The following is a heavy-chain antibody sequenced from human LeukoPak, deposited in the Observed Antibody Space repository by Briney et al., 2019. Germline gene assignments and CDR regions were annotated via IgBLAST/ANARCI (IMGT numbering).Heavy chain of an antibody. CDR1: GGSISSGGYY. J-gene: IGHJ4*02. D-gene: IGHD5-18*01. CDR2: IHHSGST. V-gene: IGHV4-30-2*01. Sequence: SETLSLTCTVSGGSISSGGYYWSWIRQPPGKGLEWIGYIHHSGSTYYNPSLKSRVTISVDRSKNQFSLKLSSVTAADTAVYYCARGGYSYGYTNYWGQGTLVTVSS. CDR3: ARGGYSYGYTNY.